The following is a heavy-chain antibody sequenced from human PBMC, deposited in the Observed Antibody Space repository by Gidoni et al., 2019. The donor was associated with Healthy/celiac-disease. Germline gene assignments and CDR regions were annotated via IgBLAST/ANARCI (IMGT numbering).Heavy chain of an antibody. CDR2: IYYSGST. D-gene: IGHD5-12*01. J-gene: IGHJ5*02. CDR3: ARDLRRVDSSWFDP. V-gene: IGHV4-59*01. Sequence: QVQLQESGPGLVTPSETLSLTCTVSGGSISSYYWSWIRQPPGKGLDWIGYIYYSGSTNYNPSLKSRVTISVDTSKNQFSLKLSSVTAADTAVYYCARDLRRVDSSWFDPWGQGTLVTVSS. CDR1: GGSISSYY.